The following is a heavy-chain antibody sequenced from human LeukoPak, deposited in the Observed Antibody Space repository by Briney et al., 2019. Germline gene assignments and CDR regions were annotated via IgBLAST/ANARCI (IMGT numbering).Heavy chain of an antibody. CDR2: IYPGDSDT. V-gene: IGHV5-51*04. D-gene: IGHD3-22*01. Sequence: GESLKISCKGSGYSFTSYWIGWVRQVPGKGLEWMGIIYPGDSDTRYSPSFQGQVTISADKHISTAYLKWSSLKAADTAMYSCASRQYYDSSGGFDYWGQGTLVTVSS. CDR1: GYSFTSYW. CDR3: ASRQYYDSSGGFDY. J-gene: IGHJ4*02.